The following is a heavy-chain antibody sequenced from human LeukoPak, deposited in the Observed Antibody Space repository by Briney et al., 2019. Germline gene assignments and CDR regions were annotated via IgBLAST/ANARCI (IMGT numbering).Heavy chain of an antibody. CDR3: AKIVGATDYYYYMDV. J-gene: IGHJ6*03. D-gene: IGHD1-26*01. Sequence: GGSLRLSCTASGCTFSSYAMSWVRQAPGKGLEWVSAISGSGGSTYYADSVKGRFTISRDNSKNTLYLQMNSLRAEDTAVYYCAKIVGATDYYYYMDVWGKGTTVTVSS. CDR1: GCTFSSYA. CDR2: ISGSGGST. V-gene: IGHV3-23*01.